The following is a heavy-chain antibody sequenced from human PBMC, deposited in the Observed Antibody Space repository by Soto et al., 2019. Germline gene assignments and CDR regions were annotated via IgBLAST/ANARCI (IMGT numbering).Heavy chain of an antibody. CDR2: IIPRRAKA. D-gene: IGHD2-15*01. CDR1: GGSLNAFV. CDR3: ARGLGGYCVTPVCPP. J-gene: IGHJ5*02. V-gene: IGHV1-69*04. Sequence: QVQLVQSGAEVQKPGSSVKVSCKASGGSLNAFVINWVRQAPGQGLEWMGNIIPRRAKANYAQKFQGRVTITADIFTNTAYMELNSLRSEDTAVYYCARGLGGYCVTPVCPPWGQGTLVTVSS.